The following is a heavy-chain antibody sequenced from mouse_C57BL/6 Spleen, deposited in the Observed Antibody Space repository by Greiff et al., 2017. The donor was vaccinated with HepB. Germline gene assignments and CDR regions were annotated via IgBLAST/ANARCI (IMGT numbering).Heavy chain of an antibody. D-gene: IGHD1-1*01. CDR3: ARDYGSSLKFAY. CDR1: GYTFTDYY. J-gene: IGHJ3*01. V-gene: IGHV1-26*01. Sequence: EVQLQQSGPELVKPGASVKISCKASGYTFTDYYMNWVKQSHGKSLEWIGDINPNNGGTSYNQKFKGKATLTVDKSSSTAYMELRSLTSEDSAVYYCARDYGSSLKFAYWGQRTLVTVSA. CDR2: INPNNGGT.